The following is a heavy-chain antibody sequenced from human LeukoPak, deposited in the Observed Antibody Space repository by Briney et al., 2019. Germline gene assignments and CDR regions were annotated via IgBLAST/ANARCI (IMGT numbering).Heavy chain of an antibody. CDR1: GGSISSNY. CDR2: IHHRGST. Sequence: SETLSLTCTVSGGSISSNYWTWIRQPPGKGLEWIGYIHHRGSTYYNPSLTSRVTISVDTSKNQFSLKRSSVTAADTAVFYCARGTQYSSSWYYFDYWGQGILVTVSS. CDR3: ARGTQYSSSWYYFDY. V-gene: IGHV4-59*01. J-gene: IGHJ4*02. D-gene: IGHD6-13*01.